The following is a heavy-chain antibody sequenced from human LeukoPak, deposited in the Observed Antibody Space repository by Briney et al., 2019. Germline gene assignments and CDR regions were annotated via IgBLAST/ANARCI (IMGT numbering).Heavy chain of an antibody. CDR1: GYTFTSYD. CDR2: IIPILGIA. D-gene: IGHD1-7*01. CDR3: ARPSELYYYYGMDV. Sequence: SVKVSCKASGYTFTSYDINWVRQAPGQGLEWMGRIIPILGIANYAQKFQGRVTITADKSTSTAYMELSSLRSEDTAVYYCARPSELYYYYGMDVWGQGTTVTVSS. V-gene: IGHV1-69*04. J-gene: IGHJ6*02.